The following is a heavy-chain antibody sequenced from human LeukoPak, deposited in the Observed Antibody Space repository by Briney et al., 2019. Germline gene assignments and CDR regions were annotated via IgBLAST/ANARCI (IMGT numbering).Heavy chain of an antibody. J-gene: IGHJ6*02. CDR1: GFTFSSYV. D-gene: IGHD2-2*01. CDR2: ISGSGGST. CDR3: AKGLQRTPYYYYGMDV. V-gene: IGHV3-23*01. Sequence: GGSLRLSCAASGFTFSSYVMSWVRQAPGKGLEWVSGISGSGGSTYYADSVKGRFTISRDTPKNTLYLQMNSLRVEDTAVYYCAKGLQRTPYYYYGMDVWGQGTTVTVSS.